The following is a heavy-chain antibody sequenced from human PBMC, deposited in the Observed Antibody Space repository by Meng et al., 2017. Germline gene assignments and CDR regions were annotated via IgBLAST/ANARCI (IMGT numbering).Heavy chain of an antibody. CDR2: AYYRSKWYH. Sequence: QPGXGLVQPSTPXXPICALSGXXXSSNSAAWNWIRPSPSRGLEWLGRAYYRSKWYHDYAESVKSRISIDPDTSKNQFSLQLRSVTPEDSAVYYCARGSYSFDSWGQRTLVTVSS. J-gene: IGHJ4*02. CDR3: ARGSYSFDS. D-gene: IGHD1-26*01. CDR1: GXXXSSNSAA. V-gene: IGHV6-1*01.